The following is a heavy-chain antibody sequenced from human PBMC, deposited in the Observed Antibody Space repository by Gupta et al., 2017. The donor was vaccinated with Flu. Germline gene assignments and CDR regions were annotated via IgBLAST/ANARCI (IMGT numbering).Heavy chain of an antibody. V-gene: IGHV1-69*06. J-gene: IGHJ2*01. Sequence: QVQLVQSGAEVKKPGSSVKVSCKASGGTFSSYAISWVRQAPGQGLEWMGGIIPIFGTANYAQKFQGRVTITADKSTSTAYMELSSLRSEATAVYYCARRQVVGATGPTKGDWYFDLWGRGTLVTVSS. CDR3: ARRQVVGATGPTKGDWYFDL. D-gene: IGHD1-26*01. CDR2: IIPIFGTA. CDR1: GGTFSSYA.